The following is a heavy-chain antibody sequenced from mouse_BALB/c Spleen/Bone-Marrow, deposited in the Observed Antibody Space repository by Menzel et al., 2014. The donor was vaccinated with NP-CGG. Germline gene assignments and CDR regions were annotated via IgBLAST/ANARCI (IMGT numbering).Heavy chain of an antibody. V-gene: IGHV5-17*02. CDR1: GFTFSSFG. Sequence: VQLQQSGGGLVQPGGSRKLSCAASGFTFSSFGMHWVRQAPEKGLEWVAYISRGSSTIYYADTVKGRFTISRDNPKNTLFLQMTSLRSEDTAMYYCARSSYGYDRQAYFFDYWGQGTTLTVSS. CDR2: ISRGSSTI. D-gene: IGHD2-2*01. J-gene: IGHJ2*01. CDR3: ARSSYGYDRQAYFFDY.